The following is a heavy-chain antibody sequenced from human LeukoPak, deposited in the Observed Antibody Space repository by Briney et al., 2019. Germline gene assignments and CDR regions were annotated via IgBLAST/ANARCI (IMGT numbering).Heavy chain of an antibody. Sequence: PSETLSLTCTVSAGSISSYYWSWIRQTPEKGLEWIGYMSYSGRSDYGPSLKSRVTMSIDTSKNQFSLRMTSVTAADTGVYYCARQTGSGLFILPGGQGTLVTVSS. CDR3: ARQTGSGLFILP. J-gene: IGHJ4*02. V-gene: IGHV4-59*01. CDR2: MSYSGRS. D-gene: IGHD3/OR15-3a*01. CDR1: AGSISSYY.